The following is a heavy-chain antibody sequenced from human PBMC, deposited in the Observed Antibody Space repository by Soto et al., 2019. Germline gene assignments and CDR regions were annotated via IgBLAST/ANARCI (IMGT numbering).Heavy chain of an antibody. J-gene: IGHJ4*02. CDR3: ATAYDILTGYPVWYFDY. CDR1: GYTLTELS. D-gene: IGHD3-9*01. V-gene: IGHV1-24*01. CDR2: FDPEDGET. Sequence: ASVKVSCKVSGYTLTELSMHWVRQAPGKGLEWMGGFDPEDGETIYAQKFQGRVTMTEDTSTDTAYMELSSLRSEDTAVYYCATAYDILTGYPVWYFDYWGQGTLVTVSS.